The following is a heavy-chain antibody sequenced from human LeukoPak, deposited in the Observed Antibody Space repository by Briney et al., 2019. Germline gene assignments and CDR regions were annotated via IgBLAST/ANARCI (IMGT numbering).Heavy chain of an antibody. J-gene: IGHJ4*02. CDR1: GFTFSSYG. CDR3: AKDQPYYYDSSGSAPYFDY. CDR2: IRYDGSNK. Sequence: PGGSLRLSCAASGFTFSSYGMHWVRQAPGKGLEWVAFIRYDGSNKYYADSVKGRFTISRDNSKNTLYLQMNSLRAEDTAVYYCAKDQPYYYDSSGSAPYFDYWGQGPLVTVSS. D-gene: IGHD3-22*01. V-gene: IGHV3-30*02.